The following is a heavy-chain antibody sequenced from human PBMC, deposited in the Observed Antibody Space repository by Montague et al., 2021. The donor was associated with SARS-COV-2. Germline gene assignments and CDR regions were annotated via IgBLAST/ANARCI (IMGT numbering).Heavy chain of an antibody. D-gene: IGHD4-11*01. Sequence: SETLSLTCIVSRDSITNSYWGWVRQPPGKGLEWITYFLPTGDTNYNPSLKSRITTSVDTSKNQFSLRLRSVTAADSARYFCARVRAVTKVSAAAIDFWGHGIMVTVSS. V-gene: IGHV4-59*01. CDR2: FLPTGDT. CDR1: RDSITNSY. J-gene: IGHJ4*03. CDR3: ARVRAVTKVSAAAIDF.